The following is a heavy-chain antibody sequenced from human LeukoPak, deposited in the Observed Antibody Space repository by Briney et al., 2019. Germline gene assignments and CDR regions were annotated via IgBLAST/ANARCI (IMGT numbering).Heavy chain of an antibody. V-gene: IGHV4-39*01. J-gene: IGHJ3*01. CDR3: AKAGVRYFDSSGLYAFDF. CDR1: GGTISSTSYY. CDR2: XXYSGST. Sequence: SETLSLTCAVSGGTISSTSYYWAWVRQPPXXXXXXXXXXXYSGSTSHNPSLKSRVTMSVDTSRNQFSLKLSSVDAADTAVYYCAKAGVRYFDSSGLYAFDFWGQGTTVTVSS. D-gene: IGHD3-22*01.